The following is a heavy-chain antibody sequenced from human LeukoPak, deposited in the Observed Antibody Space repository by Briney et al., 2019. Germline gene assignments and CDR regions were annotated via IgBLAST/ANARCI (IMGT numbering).Heavy chain of an antibody. CDR1: GFTFSRNA. V-gene: IGHV3-21*01. CDR3: ARPLHSSNNYFDY. Sequence: PGGSLRLSCAASGFTFSRNAMNWVRQAPGKGLEWVSFISSSSNYMSYADSGKGRFTISRDNAKNSLYLQMNSLGAEDTAVYYCARPLHSSNNYFDYWGQGTLVTVSA. CDR2: ISSSSNYM. D-gene: IGHD6-13*01. J-gene: IGHJ4*02.